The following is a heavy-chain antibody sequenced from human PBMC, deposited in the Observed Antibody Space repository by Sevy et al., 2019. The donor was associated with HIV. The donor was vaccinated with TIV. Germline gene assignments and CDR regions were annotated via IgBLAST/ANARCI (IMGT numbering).Heavy chain of an antibody. Sequence: GGSLRLSCAASGFTFSDHYMEWVRQAPGKGLEWVGRTRNKADSYTPEYAASVKGKFTISRDDSKNSLYLQMSSLKTEATAVYYCATHAGIAAAGRVFDYWGQGSLVTVSS. D-gene: IGHD6-13*01. V-gene: IGHV3-72*01. CDR2: TRNKADSYTP. CDR3: ATHAGIAAAGRVFDY. J-gene: IGHJ4*02. CDR1: GFTFSDHY.